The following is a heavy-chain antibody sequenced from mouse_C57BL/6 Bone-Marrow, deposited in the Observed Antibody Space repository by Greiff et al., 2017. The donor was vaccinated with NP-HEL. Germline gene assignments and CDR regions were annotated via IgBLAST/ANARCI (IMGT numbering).Heavy chain of an antibody. D-gene: IGHD2-2*01. J-gene: IGHJ3*01. Sequence: QVQLQQPGAELVRPGASVTLSCKASGYTFTDYEMHWVKQTPVHGLAWLGAIDPELGGTASNQKFKGKAILTADKSSGTAYMELRSLTSEDSAVYYCTTVVRAWFADWGQGTLVTVSA. CDR2: IDPELGGT. V-gene: IGHV1-15*01. CDR1: GYTFTDYE. CDR3: TTVVRAWFAD.